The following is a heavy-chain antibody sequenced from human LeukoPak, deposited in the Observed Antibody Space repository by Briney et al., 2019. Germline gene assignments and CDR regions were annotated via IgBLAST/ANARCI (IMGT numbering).Heavy chain of an antibody. CDR1: GGSFSGYY. CDR2: INHSGST. CDR3: GRAAITDQYIQH. D-gene: IGHD1-20*01. Sequence: PSETLSLTCAVYGGSFSGYYWSWIRQPPGNGLEWIGEINHSGSTNYNTSLKSRVTTTVNTSNNQFSLKRSSGTAADAAVYYWGRAAITDQYIQHWGQGTLVTVSS. V-gene: IGHV4-34*01. J-gene: IGHJ1*01.